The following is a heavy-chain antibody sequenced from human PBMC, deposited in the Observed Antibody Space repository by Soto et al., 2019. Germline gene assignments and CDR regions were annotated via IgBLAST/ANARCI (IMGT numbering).Heavy chain of an antibody. J-gene: IGHJ4*02. CDR3: ARTIDSYGYFHY. CDR2: IYYSGST. CDR1: GGSISSYY. V-gene: IGHV4-59*08. D-gene: IGHD5-18*01. Sequence: PSETLSLTCTVSGGSISSYYWSWIRQPPGKGLEWIGYIYYSGSTNYNPSLKSRVTISVDASKNQFSLKLSSVTAADTAVYYCARTIDSYGYFHYWGKGTLVTVCS.